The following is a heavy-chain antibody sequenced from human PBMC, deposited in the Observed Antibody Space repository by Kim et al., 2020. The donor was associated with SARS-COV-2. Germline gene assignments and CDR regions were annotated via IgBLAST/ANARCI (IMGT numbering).Heavy chain of an antibody. CDR1: GFTFSSYG. Sequence: GGSLRLSCAASGFTFSSYGMHWVRQAPGKGLEWVAVIWYDGSNKYYADSVKGRFTISRDNSKNTLYLQMNSLRAEDTAVYYCATTSYVWGSYPLGYWGQGTLVTVSS. D-gene: IGHD3-16*02. CDR3: ATTSYVWGSYPLGY. V-gene: IGHV3-33*01. CDR2: IWYDGSNK. J-gene: IGHJ4*02.